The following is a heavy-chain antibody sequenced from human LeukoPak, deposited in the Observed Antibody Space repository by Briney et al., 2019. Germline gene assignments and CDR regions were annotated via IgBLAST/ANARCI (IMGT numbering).Heavy chain of an antibody. D-gene: IGHD1-26*01. J-gene: IGHJ3*02. Sequence: AGGSLRLSCAASGFTFSSYWMHWVRQAPGKGLVWVSRINTDGTSTRYADSVKGRFTIFRDNGKNTLYLQMNSLRAGDTAVYYCARWGWGNRGGSYGFDIWGQGTMVTVSS. CDR1: GFTFSSYW. CDR2: INTDGTST. V-gene: IGHV3-74*01. CDR3: ARWGWGNRGGSYGFDI.